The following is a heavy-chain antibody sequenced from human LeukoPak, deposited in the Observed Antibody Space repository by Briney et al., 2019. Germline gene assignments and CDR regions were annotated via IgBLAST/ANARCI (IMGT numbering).Heavy chain of an antibody. V-gene: IGHV3-21*01. J-gene: IGHJ3*02. CDR1: GFTFSSYS. CDR2: ISSSSSYI. CDR3: ASLTRWLQWEKGDAFDI. Sequence: GGSLRLSCAASGFTFSSYSMNWVRQAPGKGLEWVSSISSSSSYIYYADSVKGRFTISRDNAKNSLSLQMNSLRAEDTAVYYCASLTRWLQWEKGDAFDIWGQGTMVTVSS. D-gene: IGHD5-24*01.